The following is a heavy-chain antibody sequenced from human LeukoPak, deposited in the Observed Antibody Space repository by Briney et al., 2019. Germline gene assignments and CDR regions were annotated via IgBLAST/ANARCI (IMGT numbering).Heavy chain of an antibody. Sequence: GGSLRLSCTASGFPFIEYSMNWVRRAPGKGLEWISYIGIDSGNTKYADSVRGRFTISADKAKNSLYLQMNSLRVEDTAVYYCARDHNYAFDNWGQGTLVSVAS. J-gene: IGHJ4*02. V-gene: IGHV3-48*01. CDR2: IGIDSGNT. D-gene: IGHD1-1*01. CDR1: GFPFIEYS. CDR3: ARDHNYAFDN.